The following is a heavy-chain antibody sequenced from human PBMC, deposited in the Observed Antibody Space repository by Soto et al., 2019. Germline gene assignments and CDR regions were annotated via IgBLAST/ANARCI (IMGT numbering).Heavy chain of an antibody. CDR2: IWYDGSNK. D-gene: IGHD3-22*01. J-gene: IGHJ4*02. Sequence: GGSLRLSCAASGFTFSSYGMHWVRQAPGKGLEWVAVIWYDGSNKYYADSVKGRFTISRDNSKNTLYLQMNSLRAEDTAVYYCARDDKVPYYDSSGYFDYWGQGTLVTRLL. V-gene: IGHV3-33*01. CDR1: GFTFSSYG. CDR3: ARDDKVPYYDSSGYFDY.